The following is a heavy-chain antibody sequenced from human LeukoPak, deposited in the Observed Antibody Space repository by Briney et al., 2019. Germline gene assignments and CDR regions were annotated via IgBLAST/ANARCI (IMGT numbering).Heavy chain of an antibody. CDR3: ARTIAQLVQDIDY. D-gene: IGHD6-13*01. CDR1: GYTFSGYL. V-gene: IGHV1-18*04. Sequence: GASVKVSCKASGYTFSGYLMHWVRRAPGQGLEWMGWISAYNGNTNYAQKLQGRVTMTTDTSTSTAYMELRSLRSDDTAVYYCARTIAQLVQDIDYWGQGTLVTVSS. CDR2: ISAYNGNT. J-gene: IGHJ4*02.